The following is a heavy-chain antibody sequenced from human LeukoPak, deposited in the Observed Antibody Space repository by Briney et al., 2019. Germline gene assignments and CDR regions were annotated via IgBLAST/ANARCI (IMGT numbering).Heavy chain of an antibody. D-gene: IGHD1-26*01. J-gene: IGHJ6*03. Sequence: GSSVKVSCKASGGTFSSYAISWVRQAPGQGLEWMGGLIPIFGTANYAQNFQGRVTITTDESTSTAHMELSSLRSEDTAVYYCASCVIFLVGATTHYYYYMDVWGKGTTVTVSS. CDR3: ASCVIFLVGATTHYYYYMDV. CDR1: GGTFSSYA. CDR2: LIPIFGTA. V-gene: IGHV1-69*05.